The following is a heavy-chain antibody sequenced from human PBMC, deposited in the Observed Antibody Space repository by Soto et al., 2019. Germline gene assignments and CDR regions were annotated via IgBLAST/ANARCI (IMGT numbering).Heavy chain of an antibody. CDR2: MVVGSGNT. CDR3: EADGQPLFGYYYGMAV. D-gene: IGHD3-10*02. Sequence: SVKVSCKASGFTFTSSDVKWVRQARGQRLEWIGWMVVGSGNTNYAQKFQERVTITRDTSTSTAYMELSSLRSEDTAVYYCEADGQPLFGYYYGMAVWAQGTTVPVS. CDR1: GFTFTSSD. V-gene: IGHV1-58*01. J-gene: IGHJ6*02.